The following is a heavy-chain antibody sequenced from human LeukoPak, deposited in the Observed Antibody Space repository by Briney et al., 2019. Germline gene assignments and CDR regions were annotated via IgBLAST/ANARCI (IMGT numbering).Heavy chain of an antibody. CDR3: AKAIRENYSSRKALGY. D-gene: IGHD6-13*01. CDR2: ISGSGSNT. J-gene: IGHJ4*02. V-gene: IGHV3-23*01. Sequence: PGGSLRLSCAASGFTFGSYAMSWVRQAPGKGLEWISAISGSGSNTDYADSVKGRFTISRDNSKNTLYLQMNSLRVEDTALYYCAKAIRENYSSRKALGYWGQGTLVTASS. CDR1: GFTFGSYA.